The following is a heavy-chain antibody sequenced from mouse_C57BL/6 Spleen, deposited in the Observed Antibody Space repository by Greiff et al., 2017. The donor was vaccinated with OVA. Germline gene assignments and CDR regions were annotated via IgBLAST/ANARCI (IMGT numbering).Heavy chain of an antibody. D-gene: IGHD1-1*02. CDR2: IYWDDDK. Sequence: QVTLKVCGPGILQSSQTLSLTCSFSGFSLSTSGMGVSWIRQPSGKGLEWLAHIYWDDDKRYNPSLKSRLTISKDTSRNQVFLKITSVDTADTATYYCARRGGGNLYFDYWGQGTTLTVSS. J-gene: IGHJ2*01. CDR3: ARRGGGNLYFDY. CDR1: GFSLSTSGMG. V-gene: IGHV8-12*01.